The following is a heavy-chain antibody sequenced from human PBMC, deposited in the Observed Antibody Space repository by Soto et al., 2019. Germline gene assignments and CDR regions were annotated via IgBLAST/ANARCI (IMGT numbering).Heavy chain of an antibody. V-gene: IGHV1-69*12. CDR3: ASHDYDSSAYNYYCGMDV. CDR2: IIPMLGTA. CDR1: GCTFSSYA. D-gene: IGHD3-22*01. Sequence: QVQLVQSGAEVKKPGSSVKVSCKASGCTFSSYAISWLRQAPGQGLEWMGGIIPMLGTADYAKKFQGIVRITADASTSTAYMALSSLRSEDTAVSSCASHDYDSSAYNYYCGMDVWGQGTTVTVSS. J-gene: IGHJ6*02.